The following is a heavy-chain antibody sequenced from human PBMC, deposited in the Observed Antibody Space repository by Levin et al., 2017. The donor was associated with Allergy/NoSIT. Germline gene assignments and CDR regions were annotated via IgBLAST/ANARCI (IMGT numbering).Heavy chain of an antibody. CDR2: IYYSGST. Sequence: PSETLSLTCTVSGASISSYYWTWIRQPPGKGLEWIGYIYYSGSTNHNPSLKSRVTISVDTSKNQFSLRLSSVTAADTAVYYCARGAVGYSYGWGQGTLVTVSS. D-gene: IGHD1-26*01. CDR3: ARGAVGYSYG. J-gene: IGHJ4*02. V-gene: IGHV4-59*01. CDR1: GASISSYY.